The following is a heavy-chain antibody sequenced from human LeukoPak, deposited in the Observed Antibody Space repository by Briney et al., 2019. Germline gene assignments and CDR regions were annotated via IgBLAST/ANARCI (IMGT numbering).Heavy chain of an antibody. D-gene: IGHD3-10*01. CDR1: GFTFSSYA. Sequence: GGSLRLSCAASGFTFSSYAMSWVRQAPGKGLEWVSAISGSGGSTYYADSVKGRFTISRDNAKNSLYLQMNSLRAEDTAVYYCARDRYYYGSGSYYPPFGYWGQGTLVTVSS. V-gene: IGHV3-23*01. CDR2: ISGSGGST. CDR3: ARDRYYYGSGSYYPPFGY. J-gene: IGHJ4*02.